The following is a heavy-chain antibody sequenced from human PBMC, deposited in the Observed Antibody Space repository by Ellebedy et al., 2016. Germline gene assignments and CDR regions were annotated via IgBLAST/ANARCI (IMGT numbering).Heavy chain of an antibody. CDR2: ISDDGGTL. Sequence: GGSLRLXXEASGFTFSDYAMSWVRQTPGKRLEWVAAISDDGGTLYYADSVKGRFIISRDDSRNTVYLQMGSLRVDDTAVYYCRQGRYFDYWGQGTLVTVSS. V-gene: IGHV3-23*01. CDR3: RQGRYFDY. J-gene: IGHJ4*02. CDR1: GFTFSDYA.